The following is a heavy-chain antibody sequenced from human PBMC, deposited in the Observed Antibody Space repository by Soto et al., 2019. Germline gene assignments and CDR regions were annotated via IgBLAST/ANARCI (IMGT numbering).Heavy chain of an antibody. Sequence: SETLSLTCTISDGSISSYYWGWIRQPPGKGLEWIGYIFYTGSTIYNPSLKSRVTISVDTSKNQFSLKLSSVTAADTAVYYCARHSPIGNNWNYFDYWGQGTLVTVSS. CDR1: DGSISSYY. CDR3: ARHSPIGNNWNYFDY. V-gene: IGHV4-59*08. CDR2: IFYTGST. J-gene: IGHJ4*02. D-gene: IGHD1-1*01.